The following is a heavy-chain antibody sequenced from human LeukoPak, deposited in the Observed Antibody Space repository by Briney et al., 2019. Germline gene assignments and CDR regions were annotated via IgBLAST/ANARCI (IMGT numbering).Heavy chain of an antibody. CDR1: GFTFSSYA. Sequence: GGSLRLSCAASGFTFSSYAMSWVRQAPGKGLEWVSAISSRGDSTYHAGSVKGRFTISRDNSKNTLYLQMNSLRADDTAVYYCARALVGATFHAFDIWGQGTMVTVSS. CDR2: ISSRGDST. J-gene: IGHJ3*02. V-gene: IGHV3-23*01. D-gene: IGHD1-26*01. CDR3: ARALVGATFHAFDI.